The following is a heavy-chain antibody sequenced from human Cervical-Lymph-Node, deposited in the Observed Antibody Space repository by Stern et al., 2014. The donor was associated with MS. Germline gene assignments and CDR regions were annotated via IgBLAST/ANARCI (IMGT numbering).Heavy chain of an antibody. Sequence: QVTLKESGPTLVKPTQTLTLTCTFSGFSLRTSGVGVGWIRQPPGKALEGLALIYWDDDKRYSPSLKTRLTITKDTSKNQVVLTMTNMDPVDTATYYCAHRPHDDFWSGYYTHWGQGSLVTVSS. CDR3: AHRPHDDFWSGYYTH. CDR2: IYWDDDK. V-gene: IGHV2-5*02. J-gene: IGHJ4*02. CDR1: GFSLRTSGVG. D-gene: IGHD3-3*01.